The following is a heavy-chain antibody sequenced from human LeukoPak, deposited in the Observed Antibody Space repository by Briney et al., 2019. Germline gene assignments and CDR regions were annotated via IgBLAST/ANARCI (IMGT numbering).Heavy chain of an antibody. J-gene: IGHJ4*02. CDR3: ARGSVIRGRFDY. Sequence: SETLSLTCTVSGGSISNYYWSLIRQSPGKGLEWIGYIFFSGGSNYNPSLKSRVTISVDTSKDQCSLKLSSVTAADTAVYYCARGSVIRGRFDYWGQGTLVTVSS. V-gene: IGHV4-59*01. CDR1: GGSISNYY. D-gene: IGHD3-10*01. CDR2: IFFSGGS.